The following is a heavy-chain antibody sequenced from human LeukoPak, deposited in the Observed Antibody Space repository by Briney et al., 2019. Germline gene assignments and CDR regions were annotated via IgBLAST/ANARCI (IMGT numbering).Heavy chain of an antibody. J-gene: IGHJ3*02. CDR3: ARVGGFGGFGELLRGAFDI. V-gene: IGHV1-18*04. CDR1: GYTFTSYY. Sequence: GASVKVSCKASGYTFTSYYMHWVRQAPGQGLEWMGWISAYNGNTNYAQKLQGRVTMTTDTSTSTAYMELRSLRSDDTAVYYCARVGGFGGFGELLRGAFDIWGQGTMATVSS. CDR2: ISAYNGNT. D-gene: IGHD3-10*01.